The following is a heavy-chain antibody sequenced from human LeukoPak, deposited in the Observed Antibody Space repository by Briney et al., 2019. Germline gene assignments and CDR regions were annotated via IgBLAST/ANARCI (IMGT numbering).Heavy chain of an antibody. CDR3: ARARPNYMDV. CDR1: GFTFSSYW. Sequence: GGSLRLSCAASGFTFSSYWMHWVRQAPGKGLVWVSCINSDGSSTSYADSVKGRFTISRDNAKNTLYLQMNSLRAEDTAVYYCARARPNYMDVWGKGTTVTVSS. CDR2: INSDGSST. V-gene: IGHV3-74*01. J-gene: IGHJ6*03.